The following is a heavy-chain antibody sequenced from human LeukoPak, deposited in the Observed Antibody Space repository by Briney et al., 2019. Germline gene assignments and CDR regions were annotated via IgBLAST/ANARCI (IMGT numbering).Heavy chain of an antibody. J-gene: IGHJ3*02. CDR1: GYSISSDSY. Sequence: SETLSLTCTVSGYSISSDSYWGWIRQPPGKGLEWIGSIYHSGSTYYNPSLKSRVTISVDTSKNQFSLKLSSVTAADTAVYYCARRYYDFWSGYYPAAFDIWGQGTMVTVSS. CDR2: IYHSGST. CDR3: ARRYYDFWSGYYPAAFDI. D-gene: IGHD3-3*01. V-gene: IGHV4-38-2*02.